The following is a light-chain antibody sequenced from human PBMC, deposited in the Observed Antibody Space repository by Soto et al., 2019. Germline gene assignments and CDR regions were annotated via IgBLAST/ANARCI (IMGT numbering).Light chain of an antibody. Sequence: DIQMTQSPSSLSASVGDRVTITCQASQDISSYLNWYQQKQGKAPKLLIYGASNLETGVPPRFSGSGSGTDFTFTISSLQPEDIATYYCQQYDNLPRLTFGGGTKVEIK. CDR2: GAS. CDR3: QQYDNLPRLT. CDR1: QDISSY. V-gene: IGKV1-33*01. J-gene: IGKJ4*01.